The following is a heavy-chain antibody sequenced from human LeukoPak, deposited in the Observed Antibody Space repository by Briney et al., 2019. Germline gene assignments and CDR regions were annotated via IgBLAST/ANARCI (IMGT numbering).Heavy chain of an antibody. J-gene: IGHJ4*02. CDR2: MSPKTGKT. V-gene: IGHV1-8*01. Sequence: GASVKVSCKASGYTFIAYDINWVRQAPGRGLEWLGWMSPKTGKTGYGQKFQGRVTMARDTSISTAYMELSGLTSEDTAVYYCTRTPPKGDIDNWGLGTQVIVPS. D-gene: IGHD2-21*02. CDR3: TRTPPKGDIDN. CDR1: GYTFIAYD.